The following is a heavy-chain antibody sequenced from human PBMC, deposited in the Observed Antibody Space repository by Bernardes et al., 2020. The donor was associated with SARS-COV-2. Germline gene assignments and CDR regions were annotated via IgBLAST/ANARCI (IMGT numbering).Heavy chain of an antibody. J-gene: IGHJ6*02. CDR1: GFTFSSYG. Sequence: GGSLRLSCAASGFTFSSYGMHWVRQAPGKGLEWVAVISYDGSNKYYADSVKGRFTISRDNSKNTLYLQMNSLRAEDTAVYYCAKDLEGYIVVVPAATRGHYYYGMDVWGQGTTVTVSS. D-gene: IGHD2-2*01. V-gene: IGHV3-30*18. CDR2: ISYDGSNK. CDR3: AKDLEGYIVVVPAATRGHYYYGMDV.